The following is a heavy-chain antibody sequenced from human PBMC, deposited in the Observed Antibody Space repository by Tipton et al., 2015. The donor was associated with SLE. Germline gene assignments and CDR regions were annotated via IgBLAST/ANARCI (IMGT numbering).Heavy chain of an antibody. CDR3: AREEIDDAFDI. V-gene: IGHV5-51*03. CDR1: GYSFASHW. J-gene: IGHJ3*02. D-gene: IGHD5-24*01. Sequence: QSGPEVKKPGESLQISCQGSGYSFASHWIAWVRQVSGKGLECMGIIYPGDSDARYNPSFQDHVTFAVDKSINTVYLQWSSLKASDTAMYYCAREEIDDAFDIWGQGTLVTVSS. CDR2: IYPGDSDA.